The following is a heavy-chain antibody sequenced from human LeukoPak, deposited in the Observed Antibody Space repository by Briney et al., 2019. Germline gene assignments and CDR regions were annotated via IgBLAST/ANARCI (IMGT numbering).Heavy chain of an antibody. Sequence: PGGSLRLSCAASGFTFSSYAMSWVRQAPGKGLEWVSAISGSGGSPYYADSVKGRFTISRDNSKNSLYLQMISLRDEDTDVYYCAKTKYVLQFLEWLIPLDYWGQGTLVTVSS. CDR1: GFTFSSYA. CDR3: AKTKYVLQFLEWLIPLDY. D-gene: IGHD3-3*01. V-gene: IGHV3-23*01. CDR2: ISGSGGSP. J-gene: IGHJ4*02.